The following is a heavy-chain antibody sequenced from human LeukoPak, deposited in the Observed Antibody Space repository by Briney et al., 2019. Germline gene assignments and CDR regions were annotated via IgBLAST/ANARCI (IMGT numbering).Heavy chain of an antibody. J-gene: IGHJ5*02. D-gene: IGHD3-10*01. V-gene: IGHV4-39*01. CDR2: IYYSGST. CDR1: GGSISSSSYY. Sequence: PSETLSLTCTVSGGSISSSSYYWGWIRQPPGKGLEWIGSIYYSGSTYYNPSLKSRVTISVDTSKNQFSLKLSSVTAADTAVYYCARHPRFYYGSGSVYIGWFDPWGEGTLGTVSS. CDR3: ARHPRFYYGSGSVYIGWFDP.